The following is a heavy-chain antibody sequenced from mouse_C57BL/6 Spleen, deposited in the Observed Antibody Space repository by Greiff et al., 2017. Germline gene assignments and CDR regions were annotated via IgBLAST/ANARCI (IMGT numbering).Heavy chain of an antibody. CDR3: ARYGNYRGYYFDY. D-gene: IGHD2-1*01. J-gene: IGHJ2*01. CDR2: IDPSGSET. V-gene: IGHV1-52*01. Sequence: QVQLQQSGAELVRPGSSVKLSCKASGYTFTSYWMHWVKQRPIQGLEWIGNIDPSGSETHYNQKFKDKATLTVDKSSSTAYMQLSSLTSVDSAVYYCARYGNYRGYYFDYWGQGTTLTVSS. CDR1: GYTFTSYW.